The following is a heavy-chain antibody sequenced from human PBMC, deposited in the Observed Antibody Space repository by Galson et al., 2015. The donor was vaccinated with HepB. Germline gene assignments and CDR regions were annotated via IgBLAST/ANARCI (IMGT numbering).Heavy chain of an antibody. CDR3: TRLTTAGDDY. V-gene: IGHV3-73*01. CDR2: IRSKANSYAT. Sequence: SLRLSCAASGFTFSGSAMHWVRQASGKGLEWVGRIRSKANSYATAYAASVKGRFTISRDDSKNTAYLQMNSLKTEDTAVYYCTRLTTAGDDYWGQGTLVTVSP. CDR1: GFTFSGSA. D-gene: IGHD1-14*01. J-gene: IGHJ4*02.